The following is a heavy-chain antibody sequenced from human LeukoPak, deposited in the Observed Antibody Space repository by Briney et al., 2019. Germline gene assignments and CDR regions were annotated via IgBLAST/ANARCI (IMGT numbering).Heavy chain of an antibody. J-gene: IGHJ4*02. CDR2: LSGSGGST. CDR1: GFTFSSYA. D-gene: IGHD3-3*01. CDR3: AKDLTIFGVVLIVLEDDY. Sequence: PGGSLRLSCAASGFTFSSYAMSWVRQAPGKGLEWVSTLSGSGGSTYYADSVKGRFTISRDNSKNTLYLQMNSLRAEDTAAYYCAKDLTIFGVVLIVLEDDYWGQGTLVTVSS. V-gene: IGHV3-23*01.